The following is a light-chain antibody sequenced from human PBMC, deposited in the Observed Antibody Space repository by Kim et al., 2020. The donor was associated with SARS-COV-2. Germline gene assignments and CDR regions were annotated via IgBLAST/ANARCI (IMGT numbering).Light chain of an antibody. Sequence: GQSITISCTGTSGDIGGYNLVSWYQQHPGKAPQLMIYDVTKRPSGVSNRFSGSKSGNTASLTISGLQAEDEADYYCSSYTSSKTWVFGGGTKLTVL. CDR1: SGDIGGYNL. CDR2: DVT. CDR3: SSYTSSKTWV. J-gene: IGLJ3*02. V-gene: IGLV2-14*03.